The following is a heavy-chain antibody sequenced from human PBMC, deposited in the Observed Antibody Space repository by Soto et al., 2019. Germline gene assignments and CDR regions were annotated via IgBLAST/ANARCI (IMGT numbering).Heavy chain of an antibody. J-gene: IGHJ6*02. Sequence: QVQLVQSGAEVKKPGSSVKVSCKASGGTFSSYAISWVRQAPGQGLEWMGGIIPIFDTADYAQKFQGRVTITADESTSPAYMERSSLRSEDTAVYYCASHGITGTWVYYYGMDVWGQGTTVTVSS. CDR2: IIPIFDTA. CDR1: GGTFSSYA. V-gene: IGHV1-69*12. D-gene: IGHD1-7*01. CDR3: ASHGITGTWVYYYGMDV.